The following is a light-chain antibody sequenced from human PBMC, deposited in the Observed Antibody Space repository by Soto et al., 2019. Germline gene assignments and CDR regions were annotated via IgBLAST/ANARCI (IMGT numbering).Light chain of an antibody. CDR2: AAS. CDR3: QQLNSYPKLT. V-gene: IGKV1-9*01. Sequence: DIRLTQSPSFLSASVGDRVTSACRASQGISSYIAWYQQKPGKAPKLLIYAASTLQSGVPSRFSGSGSGTEFTLTISSLQPEDFATYYCQQLNSYPKLTFGGGTKVEIK. CDR1: QGISSY. J-gene: IGKJ4*01.